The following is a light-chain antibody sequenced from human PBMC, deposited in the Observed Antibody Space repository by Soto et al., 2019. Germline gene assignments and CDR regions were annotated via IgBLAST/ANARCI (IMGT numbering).Light chain of an antibody. CDR1: QSLTGGY. J-gene: IGKJ1*01. CDR2: GAS. Sequence: DIELTQSPGTLSLSPRERATLTCRASQSLTGGYLAWYQQEPGQAPRLVIFGASSRATGIPDRFSGSWTGTDFTLTISRLEPEDFAAYDCQQYGKFGQGTKV. CDR3: QQYGK. V-gene: IGKV3-20*01.